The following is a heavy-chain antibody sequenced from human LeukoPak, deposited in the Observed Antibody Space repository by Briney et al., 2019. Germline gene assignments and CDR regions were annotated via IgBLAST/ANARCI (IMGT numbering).Heavy chain of an antibody. D-gene: IGHD6-13*01. CDR2: IYHSGST. CDR3: ARGIAAADGNWFDP. J-gene: IGHJ5*02. Sequence: SGTLSLTCAVSGGSISSRNWWSWVRQPPGKGLEWIGEIYHSGSTNYNPSLKTRVTISVDRSKNQFSLKLSSVTAADTAVYYCARGIAAADGNWFDPWGQGTLVTVSS. V-gene: IGHV4-4*02. CDR1: GGSISSRNW.